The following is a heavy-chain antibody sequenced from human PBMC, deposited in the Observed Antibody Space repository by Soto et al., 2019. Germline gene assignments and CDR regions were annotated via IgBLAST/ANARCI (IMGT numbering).Heavy chain of an antibody. V-gene: IGHV1-3*01. D-gene: IGHD3-10*01. CDR1: GYTFTSYA. J-gene: IGHJ4*02. CDR3: ARVDNYGSGLDY. CDR2: INAGNGNT. Sequence: ASVKVSCKASGYTFTSYAMHWVRQAPGQRLEWMGWINAGNGNTKYSQKFQGRVTITRDTSASTAYMELSSLRSEDTAVYYCARVDNYGSGLDYWGQGTLVTVSS.